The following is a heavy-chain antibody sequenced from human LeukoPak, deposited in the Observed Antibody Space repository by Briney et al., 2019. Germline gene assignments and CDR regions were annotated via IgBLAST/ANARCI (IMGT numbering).Heavy chain of an antibody. J-gene: IGHJ4*02. V-gene: IGHV4-59*08. CDR2: IYYSEYT. CDR1: GGSISGYY. Sequence: SETLSLTCTVSGGSISGYYWSWIRQPPGKGLEWIGYIYYSEYTNYNPSLKSRVTISLDTSKNQFSLKLSSVTTADTAVYFCTRRVAVAGTPNASFDYWGQGSLLTAYS. D-gene: IGHD6-19*01. CDR3: TRRVAVAGTPNASFDY.